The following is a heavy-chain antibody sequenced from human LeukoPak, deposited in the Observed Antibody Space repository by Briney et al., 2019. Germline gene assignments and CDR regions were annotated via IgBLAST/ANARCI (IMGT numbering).Heavy chain of an antibody. CDR1: GFTVSSNY. D-gene: IGHD5-24*01. CDR3: AREGRDGYNKGY. J-gene: IGHJ4*02. CDR2: IYSGGST. V-gene: IGHV3-66*01. Sequence: GGSLRLSCAASGFTVSSNYMSWVRQAPGKGLEWVSVIYSGGSTYYADSVEGRFTISRDSSKNTLYLQMNSLRAEDTAVYYCAREGRDGYNKGYWGQGTLVTVSS.